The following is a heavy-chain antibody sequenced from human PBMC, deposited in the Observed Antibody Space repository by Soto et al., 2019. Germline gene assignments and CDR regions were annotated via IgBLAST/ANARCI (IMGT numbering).Heavy chain of an antibody. V-gene: IGHV3-21*01. J-gene: IGHJ6*02. Sequence: EVQLVESGGGLVKPGGSLRLSCTASGFSFSSHNLNWVRQAPGKGLEWVSSISNNAYNIQYADSVKGRFTISRDNAKNSLFLQMRSLRAEDTAVYYCARTTIFSVDLRYFYGLDVWGQGTTVTVSS. CDR1: GFSFSSHN. CDR3: ARTTIFSVDLRYFYGLDV. CDR2: ISNNAYNI. D-gene: IGHD3-3*01.